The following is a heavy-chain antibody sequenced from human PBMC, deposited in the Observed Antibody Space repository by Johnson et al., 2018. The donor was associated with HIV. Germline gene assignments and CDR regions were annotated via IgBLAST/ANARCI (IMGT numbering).Heavy chain of an antibody. V-gene: IGHV3-30-3*01. J-gene: IGHJ3*02. CDR1: GFTFSSYA. Sequence: QVLLVESGGGVVQPGRSLRLSCAASGFTFSSYAMHWVRQAPGKGLEWVAVISYDGSNKYYADSVKGRFTISRDNSKNTLYLQMNILRAEDTAVYYCARNLMRYNWNGDAFEIWGQGTMVTVSS. CDR2: ISYDGSNK. D-gene: IGHD1-20*01. CDR3: ARNLMRYNWNGDAFEI.